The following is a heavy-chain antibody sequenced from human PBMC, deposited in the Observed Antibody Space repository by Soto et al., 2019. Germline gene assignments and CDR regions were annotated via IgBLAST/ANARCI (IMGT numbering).Heavy chain of an antibody. V-gene: IGHV1-18*01. CDR1: GYTFTSYG. CDR2: ISAYNGNT. CDR3: ARDLPLAGQWLGTFDY. J-gene: IGHJ4*02. D-gene: IGHD6-19*01. Sequence: QVQLVQSGAEVKKPGASVKVSCKASGYTFTSYGISWVRQAPGQGLEWMGWISAYNGNTNYAQKLQGIVTMTTDTSTSTAYIELRSLRSDATAVYYCARDLPLAGQWLGTFDYWGQGTLVTVSS.